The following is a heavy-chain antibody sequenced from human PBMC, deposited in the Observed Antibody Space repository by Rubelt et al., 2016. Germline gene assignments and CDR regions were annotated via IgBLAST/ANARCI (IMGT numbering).Heavy chain of an antibody. D-gene: IGHD3-3*02. Sequence: QLQLQESGPGLVKPSETLSLTCTVSGGSISSSTYYWGWIRQPPGKGREWIGSIYYSGRTYSNPSLKGRVTISVDTSNNQVSRKRSSVTAADTAVYFCARIRDDRPPYYFDYWGQGTLVTVSS. V-gene: IGHV4-39*07. CDR1: GGSISSSTYY. CDR2: IYYSGRT. J-gene: IGHJ4*02. CDR3: ARIRDDRPPYYFDY.